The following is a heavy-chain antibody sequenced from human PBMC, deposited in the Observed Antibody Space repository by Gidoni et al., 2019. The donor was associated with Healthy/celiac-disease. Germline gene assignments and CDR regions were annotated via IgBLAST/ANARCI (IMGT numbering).Heavy chain of an antibody. D-gene: IGHD3-9*01. CDR2: IYYSGRT. CDR1: GGSIIRGGYY. CDR3: ARGDYDILTHDY. V-gene: IGHV4-31*03. Sequence: QVQLQESGPGLVKPSQTLSPTCTVSGGSIIRGGYYWSWIRQHPGKGLEWIGYIYYSGRTYYNPSLKSRVTISVDTSKHQFSLKLSSVTAADTAVYYCARGDYDILTHDYWGQGTLVTVSS. J-gene: IGHJ4*02.